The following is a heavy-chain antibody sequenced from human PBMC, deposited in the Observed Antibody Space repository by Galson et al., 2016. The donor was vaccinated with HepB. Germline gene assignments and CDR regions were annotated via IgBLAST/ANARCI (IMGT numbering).Heavy chain of an antibody. CDR1: GFTFSTYN. V-gene: IGHV3-21*06. D-gene: IGHD6-19*01. CDR2: ISSSSSHI. CDR3: ARKGSGWHESNFDY. Sequence: SLRLSCAASGFTFSTYNMNCVRQAPGKGLEWVSSISSSSSHIYYAGSVKGRFTVSRDNAKNSLYLQMNSLTAEDTAVYYCARKGSGWHESNFDYWGQGALVTVSS. J-gene: IGHJ4*02.